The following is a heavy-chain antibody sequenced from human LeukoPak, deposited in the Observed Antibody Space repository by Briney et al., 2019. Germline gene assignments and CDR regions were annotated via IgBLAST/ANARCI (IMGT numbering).Heavy chain of an antibody. CDR1: GFTFSNNW. J-gene: IGHJ4*02. CDR2: IKTVGSEK. D-gene: IGHD1-26*01. V-gene: IGHV3-7*03. CDR3: AKGYSVGATNLNFDY. Sequence: GGSLRLSCAASGFTFSNNWVTWVRQGPGKGLDGLGNIKTVGSEKYYEDSVKGRFTISRDNDKNSMYLQMNSLRAEDTAVYYCAKGYSVGATNLNFDYWGQGTLVTVSS.